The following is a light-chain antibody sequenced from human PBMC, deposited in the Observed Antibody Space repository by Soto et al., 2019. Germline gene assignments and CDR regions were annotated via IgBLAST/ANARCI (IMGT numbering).Light chain of an antibody. V-gene: IGKV3-11*01. Sequence: DIVLTQFPATLSLSPGERATLSCRASQRVSSYLAWYQRKPGQAPRLLIYDISNRDTGIPARFIGSGSGTDFTLTISSLEPEASAVYYCQQSSAWTRNNFGQGTKLEIK. CDR1: QRVSSY. CDR2: DIS. CDR3: QQSSAWTRNN. J-gene: IGKJ2*01.